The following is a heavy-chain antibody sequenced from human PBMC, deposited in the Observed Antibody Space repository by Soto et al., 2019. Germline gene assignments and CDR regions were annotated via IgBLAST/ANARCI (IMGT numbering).Heavy chain of an antibody. D-gene: IGHD6-6*01. CDR2: IDFRGDST. CDR1: GFPLSSYS. V-gene: IGHV3-23*01. Sequence: PGGSLRLSCAASGFPLSSYSMSWVRRAPDKGPEWVSAIDFRGDSTNYADSVKGRFTISRDNSKNTPYLQMNSLRVEDTAVYSCARKFSSAPFYLDYWGQGTPVTVSS. CDR3: ARKFSSAPFYLDY. J-gene: IGHJ4*02.